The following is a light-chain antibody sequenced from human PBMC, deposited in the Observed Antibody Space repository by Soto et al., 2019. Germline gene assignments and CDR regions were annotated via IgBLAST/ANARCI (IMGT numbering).Light chain of an antibody. CDR1: QVIGNY. CDR3: QKYNSALLT. Sequence: DIQMTQSPSLSASVGDRVTITCRASQVIGNYLAWYQQKPGKLPKLLIYAASTLQLEVPSRFSGGGSGTDFTLTTRSLQPEDVATYYCQKYNSALLTFGGGTKVEIK. V-gene: IGKV1-27*01. J-gene: IGKJ4*01. CDR2: AAS.